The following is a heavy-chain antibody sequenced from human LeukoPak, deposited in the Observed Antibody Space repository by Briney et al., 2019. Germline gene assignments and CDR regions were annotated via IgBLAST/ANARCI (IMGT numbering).Heavy chain of an antibody. Sequence: SETLSLTCAVSGGSLSGYYWTWIRQPPGKGLEWIGYIYYSGSTNYNPSLKSRVTISVDTSKNQFSLKLSSVTAADTAVYYCARGDYEYWYFDLWGRGTLVTVSS. CDR2: IYYSGST. J-gene: IGHJ2*01. CDR3: ARGDYEYWYFDL. V-gene: IGHV4-59*01. D-gene: IGHD4-17*01. CDR1: GGSLSGYY.